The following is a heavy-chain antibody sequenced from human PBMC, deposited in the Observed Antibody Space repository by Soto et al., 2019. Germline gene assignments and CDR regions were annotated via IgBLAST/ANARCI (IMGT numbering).Heavy chain of an antibody. J-gene: IGHJ4*01. D-gene: IGHD3-10*01. V-gene: IGHV3-15*07. CDR1: GFRFKNAW. CDR2: IKNKNDGGTT. CDR3: TGLWFGEIYNY. Sequence: EVELVESGGGLVKPGGSLTLSCAASGFRFKNAWMNWVRQAPGKGLEWVGRIKNKNDGGTTDYAAFVKGRFTISRDASENTLYLHMNGLKTEDTGVYFCTGLWFGEIYNYGGQGSLVTVSS.